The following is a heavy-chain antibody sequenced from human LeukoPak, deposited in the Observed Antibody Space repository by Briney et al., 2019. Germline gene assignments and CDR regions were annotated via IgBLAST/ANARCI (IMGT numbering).Heavy chain of an antibody. CDR3: AREFLPGANNWSDP. Sequence: GASVKVSCKASGYTFTGYYTHWVRQAPGQGLEWMGWINPHSGATNYAQKFQGRVTMTRDTSISTAYMELSRLRSDDTALYYCAREFLPGANNWSDPWGQGTLVTVSS. CDR1: GYTFTGYY. CDR2: INPHSGAT. D-gene: IGHD3-10*01. J-gene: IGHJ5*02. V-gene: IGHV1-2*02.